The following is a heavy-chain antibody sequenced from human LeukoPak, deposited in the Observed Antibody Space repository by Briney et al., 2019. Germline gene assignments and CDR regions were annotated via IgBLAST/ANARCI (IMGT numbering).Heavy chain of an antibody. V-gene: IGHV4-59*11. CDR2: IFYNGGT. CDR3: ARTIPPLYHMDV. J-gene: IGHJ6*03. Sequence: SETLSLTCTVSGASIRSRYWSWIRQPPGKGLEWVGYIFYNGGTSYSPSLKSRVTMSLDTSKNQFSLNLTSVTAADTAVYYCARTIPPLYHMDVWGTGTTVIVSS. CDR1: GASIRSRY.